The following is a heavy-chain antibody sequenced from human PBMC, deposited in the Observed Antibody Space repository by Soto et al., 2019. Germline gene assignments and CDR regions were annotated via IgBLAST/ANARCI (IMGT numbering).Heavy chain of an antibody. J-gene: IGHJ4*02. CDR3: AALDYGGNFGG. CDR1: GFTFSSYA. CDR2: ISYDGSSK. V-gene: IGHV3-30-3*01. Sequence: QVQLVESGGGVVQPGRSLRLSCAASGFTFSSYAVFWFRQAPGKGLEWVASISYDGSSKYYADSVKGRFTISRDNSKNTLDLQVKSLRAEDTAVYYCAALDYGGNFGGWGQETLVTVSS. D-gene: IGHD4-17*01.